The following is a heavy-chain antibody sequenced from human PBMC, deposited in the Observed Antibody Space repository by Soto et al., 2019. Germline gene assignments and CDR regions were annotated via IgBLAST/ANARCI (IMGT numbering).Heavy chain of an antibody. CDR2: ISSSGSTI. D-gene: IGHD6-19*01. CDR1: GFTFSSYE. J-gene: IGHJ6*02. CDR3: ARDQVAVAGRGMDV. V-gene: IGHV3-48*03. Sequence: GGSLRLSCAASGFTFSSYEMNWVRQAPGKGLEWVSYISSSGSTIYYADSVKGRFTISRDNAKNSLYLQMNSLRAEDTAVYYCARDQVAVAGRGMDVWGQGTTVTVSS.